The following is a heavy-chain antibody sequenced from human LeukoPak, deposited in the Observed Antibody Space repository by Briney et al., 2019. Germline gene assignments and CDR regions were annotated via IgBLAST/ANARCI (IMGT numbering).Heavy chain of an antibody. CDR1: GGSFSGYY. CDR2: IYYSGST. J-gene: IGHJ5*02. CDR3: ARVHIVVVPAAPTNWFDP. V-gene: IGHV4-34*09. Sequence: SETLSLTCAVYGGSFSGYYWSWIRQPPGKGLEWIGYIYYSGSTYYNPSLKSRVTISVDTSKNQFSLKLSSVTAADTAVYYCARVHIVVVPAAPTNWFDPWGQGTLVTVSS. D-gene: IGHD2-2*01.